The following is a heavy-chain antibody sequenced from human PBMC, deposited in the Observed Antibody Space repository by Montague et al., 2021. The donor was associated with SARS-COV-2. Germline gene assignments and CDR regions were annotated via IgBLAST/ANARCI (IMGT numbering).Heavy chain of an antibody. D-gene: IGHD2-21*02. CDR1: GFNFPRYC. J-gene: IGHJ2*01. CDR2: ICDGVRRI. Sequence: SLRLSCAASGFNFPRYCMHWVRQSPGQGLEWVARICDGVRRISYADSVRDRFTVSRDNAKNTLSLLMNNLSGEDTAVYYCVRDGGDDKHDWWFDLWDRGTHVSVSS. CDR3: VRDGGDDKHDWWFDL. V-gene: IGHV3-74*01.